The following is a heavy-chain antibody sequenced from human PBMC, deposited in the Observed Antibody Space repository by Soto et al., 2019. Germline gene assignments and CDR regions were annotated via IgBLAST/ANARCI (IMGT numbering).Heavy chain of an antibody. CDR1: VFTVSSNY. CDR3: ASHWFGELLDYFDY. CDR2: IYSGGST. V-gene: IGHV3-53*01. Sequence: GGSLRLSCSASVFTVSSNYMSWVRQAPGKGLEWVSVIYSGGSTYYADSVKGRFTISRDNSKNTLYLQMNSLRAEDTAVYYCASHWFGELLDYFDYGGQGTLVTVS. J-gene: IGHJ4*02. D-gene: IGHD3-10*01.